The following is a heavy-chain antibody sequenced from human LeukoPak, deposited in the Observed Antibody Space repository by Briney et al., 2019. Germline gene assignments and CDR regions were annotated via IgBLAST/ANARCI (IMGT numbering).Heavy chain of an antibody. CDR3: ARDRIIYGDYGDAFDI. J-gene: IGHJ3*02. CDR2: IGAGGTFT. CDR1: GFTFSSYA. V-gene: IGHV3-23*01. Sequence: GGSLRLSCTASGFTFSSYAMNWVRQAPGKGLEWVSGIGAGGTFTYYADSVKGRFTILRDNSRNTLYLQMNSLRAEDTAVYYCARDRIIYGDYGDAFDIWGQGTMVTVSS. D-gene: IGHD4-17*01.